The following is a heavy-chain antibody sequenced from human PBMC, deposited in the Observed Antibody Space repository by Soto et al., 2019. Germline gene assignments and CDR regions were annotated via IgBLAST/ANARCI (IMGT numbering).Heavy chain of an antibody. CDR2: MYHSGST. D-gene: IGHD3-9*01. V-gene: IGHV4-30-2*02. Sequence: PSETLSLTCAVSGGSISSGGYSWSWIRQPPGKGLEWIGYMYHSGSTYYNPSLKSRVTISIDRSKNQFSLKLSSVTAADTAVYYCARHYDIPDAFDIWGQGTMVTVSS. CDR1: GGSISSGGYS. CDR3: ARHYDIPDAFDI. J-gene: IGHJ3*02.